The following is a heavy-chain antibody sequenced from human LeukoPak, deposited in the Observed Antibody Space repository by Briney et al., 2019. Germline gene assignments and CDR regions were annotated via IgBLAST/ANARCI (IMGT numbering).Heavy chain of an antibody. CDR2: FDPEDGET. CDR3: ATGRKDYYGSGSYADY. J-gene: IGHJ4*02. D-gene: IGHD3-10*01. CDR1: GYTLTELS. V-gene: IGHV1-24*01. Sequence: EASVKVSCKVSGYTLTELSMHWVRQAPGKGLEWMGGFDPEDGETIYAQKFQGRVTMTEDTSTDTAYMELSSLRSEDTAVYYCATGRKDYYGSGSYADYWGQGTLVTVSS.